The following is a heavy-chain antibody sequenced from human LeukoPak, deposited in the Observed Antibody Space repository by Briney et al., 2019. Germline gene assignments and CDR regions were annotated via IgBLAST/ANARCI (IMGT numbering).Heavy chain of an antibody. D-gene: IGHD6-19*01. CDR2: IHHSGST. Sequence: SGTLSLTCAVSGASVSSSNWWIWVRQPPKEGLEWIGEIHHSGSTNYNPSLKSRVTMSVDTSKNQISLRLSSVTAAGTAVYYCARGLYGSDSYWGQGNLVTVSS. V-gene: IGHV4-4*02. CDR3: ARGLYGSDSY. J-gene: IGHJ4*02. CDR1: GASVSSSNW.